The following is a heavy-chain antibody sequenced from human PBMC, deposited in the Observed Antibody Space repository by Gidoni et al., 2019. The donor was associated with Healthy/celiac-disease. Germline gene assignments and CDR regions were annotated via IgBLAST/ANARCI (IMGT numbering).Heavy chain of an antibody. V-gene: IGHV3-9*01. CDR1: GITFDDYA. D-gene: IGHD3-16*02. CDR3: AVLGELSLSLDY. CDR2: ISWNSGSI. Sequence: EVQLVASAGGLVQPGRSLRPSGTASGITFDDYAMHWVRQAPGKGLEGVSGISWNSGSIGYADSVKGRFTISRDNAKNSLYLQMNSLRAEDTALYYCAVLGELSLSLDYWGQGTLVTVSA. J-gene: IGHJ4*02.